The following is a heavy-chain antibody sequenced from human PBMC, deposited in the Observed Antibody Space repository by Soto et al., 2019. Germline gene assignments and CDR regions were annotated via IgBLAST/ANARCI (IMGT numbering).Heavy chain of an antibody. CDR1: GYSFTSYW. CDR2: IYPGDSDT. V-gene: IGHV5-51*01. CDR3: ARLLGYCSSTSCSDSPYYYYYYYMDV. Sequence: GESLKISCKGSGYSFTSYWIVWVRQMPGKGLEWMGIIYPGDSDTRYSPSFQGQVTISADKSISTAYLQWSSLKASDTAMYYCARLLGYCSSTSCSDSPYYYYYYYMDVWGKGTTVTVSS. D-gene: IGHD2-2*01. J-gene: IGHJ6*03.